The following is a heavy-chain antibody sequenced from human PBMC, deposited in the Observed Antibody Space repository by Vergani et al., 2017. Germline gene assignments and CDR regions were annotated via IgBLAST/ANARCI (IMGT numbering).Heavy chain of an antibody. CDR1: GGSISSSSYY. D-gene: IGHD5-18*01. V-gene: IGHV4-34*01. CDR3: ARGGYSYGLVSPWFDP. CDR2: INHSGST. Sequence: QVQLQQWGAGLLKPSETLSLTCAVYGGSISSSSYYWGWLRQPPGKGLEWIGEINHSGSTNYNPSLKSRVTIAVDTSKNQFALKLSSVTAADTAVYYCARGGYSYGLVSPWFDPWGQGTLVTVSS. J-gene: IGHJ5*02.